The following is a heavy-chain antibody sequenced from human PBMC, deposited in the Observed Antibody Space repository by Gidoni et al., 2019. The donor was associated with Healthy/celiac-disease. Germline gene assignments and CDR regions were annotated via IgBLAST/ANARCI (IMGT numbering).Heavy chain of an antibody. V-gene: IGHV4-31*02. J-gene: IGHJ4*02. CDR3: AREAKYYFDY. Sequence: SRVTISVDTSKNQFSLKLSSVTAADTAVYYCAREAKYYFDYWGQGTLVTVSS.